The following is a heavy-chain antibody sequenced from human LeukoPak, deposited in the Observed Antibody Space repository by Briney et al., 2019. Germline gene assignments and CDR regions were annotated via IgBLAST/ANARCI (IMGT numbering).Heavy chain of an antibody. CDR3: AGADCGGDCHPQDY. D-gene: IGHD2-21*02. CDR1: GGTFSSYA. V-gene: IGHV1-69*06. CDR2: IIPIFGTA. Sequence: SVKVSCRASGGTFSSYAISWVRQAPGQGLEWMGRIIPIFGTANYAQKFQGRVTITADKSTSTAYMELSSLRSEDTAVYYCAGADCGGDCHPQDYWGQGTLVTVSS. J-gene: IGHJ4*02.